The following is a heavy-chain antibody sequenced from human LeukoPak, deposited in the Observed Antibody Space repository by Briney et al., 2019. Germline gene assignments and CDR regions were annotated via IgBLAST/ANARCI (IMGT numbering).Heavy chain of an antibody. V-gene: IGHV4-31*03. CDR2: IYYSGTT. CDR1: GGSISSGGYY. J-gene: IGHJ4*02. D-gene: IGHD3-10*01. Sequence: SETLSLTCTVSGGSISSGGYYWTWIRQHPGKGLEWIGYIYYSGTTYYNPSLKSRVTISVGTSKNQFSLKLSSVTAADTAVFYCARAYYGSGFDYWGQGTLVPVSS. CDR3: ARAYYGSGFDY.